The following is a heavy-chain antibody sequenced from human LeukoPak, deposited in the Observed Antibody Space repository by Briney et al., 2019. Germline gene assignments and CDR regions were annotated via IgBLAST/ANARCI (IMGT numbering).Heavy chain of an antibody. CDR1: GFTFSSYS. D-gene: IGHD3-10*01. J-gene: IGHJ4*02. CDR2: ISWNSGSI. CDR3: AKDPYGSGSYDY. Sequence: GGSLRLSCAASGFTFSSYSMNWVRQAPGKGLEWVSGISWNSGSIGYADSVKGRFTISRDNAKNSLYLQMNSLRAEDTALYYCAKDPYGSGSYDYWGQGTLVTVSS. V-gene: IGHV3-9*01.